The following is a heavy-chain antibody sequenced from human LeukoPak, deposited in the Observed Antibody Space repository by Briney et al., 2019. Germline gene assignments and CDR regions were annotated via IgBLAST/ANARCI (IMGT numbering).Heavy chain of an antibody. D-gene: IGHD5-12*01. CDR1: VGSISSSGYY. V-gene: IGHV4-39*01. J-gene: IGHJ4*02. Sequence: PSETLSLTCTFSVGSISSSGYYWGWIRQPPGKWLEWIGSIYYSGSTYYNPSLKRRVTISVDTSKNQFSLKMSSVTAADTAVYYCARTARGYSGYEQDYWGQGTLVTVSS. CDR2: IYYSGST. CDR3: ARTARGYSGYEQDY.